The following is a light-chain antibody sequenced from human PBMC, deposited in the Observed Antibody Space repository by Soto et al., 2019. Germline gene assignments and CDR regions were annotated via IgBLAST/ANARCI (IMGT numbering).Light chain of an antibody. CDR2: EVT. CDR1: SGDVGGYNY. V-gene: IGLV2-14*01. J-gene: IGLJ2*01. Sequence: QYALTQPASVSGSPGQSITISCTGTSGDVGGYNYVSWYQQHPGKAPKLMIYEVTNRPSGISDRFSASKSGNTASLTISGLQAEDEAVYYCNSYTTSSTLVFGGGTKLTAL. CDR3: NSYTTSSTLV.